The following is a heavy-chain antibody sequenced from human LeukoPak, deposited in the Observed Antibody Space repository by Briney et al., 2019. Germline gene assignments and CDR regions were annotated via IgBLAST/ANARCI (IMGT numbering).Heavy chain of an antibody. V-gene: IGHV3-33*01. CDR2: IWFDGSNK. CDR1: GFTFSSYG. J-gene: IGHJ4*02. CDR3: AREMSTYYFDY. Sequence: GGSLRLSCAASGFTFSSYGMRSVRQAPGKGLEWGEVIWFDGSNKYYADSEKGRFIISRDNSKNTLYLQMNSLRAEDTAVYYCAREMSTYYFDYWGQGTLVTVSS.